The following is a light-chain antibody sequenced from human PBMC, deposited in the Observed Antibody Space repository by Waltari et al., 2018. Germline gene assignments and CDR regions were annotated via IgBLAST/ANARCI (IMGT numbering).Light chain of an antibody. Sequence: DIQMTQSPSSLSASVGDRVTITCRASQSISSYLNWYQQNTVKAPKLLIYAASRLQCGVPPRFSGSGSVTDFTLPISSLQPEDFATYYCQQSYSTPKTFGQGTKVEIK. CDR1: QSISSY. V-gene: IGKV1-39*01. J-gene: IGKJ1*01. CDR2: AAS. CDR3: QQSYSTPKT.